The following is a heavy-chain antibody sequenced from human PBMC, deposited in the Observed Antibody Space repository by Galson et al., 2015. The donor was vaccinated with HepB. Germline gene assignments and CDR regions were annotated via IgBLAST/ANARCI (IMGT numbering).Heavy chain of an antibody. Sequence: SLRLSCAASGFSFNYFPMHWVRQAPGKGLEWVAVISYTGRYTNYADFGKGRFTISRDNSKNALYLQMNSLRVDDTALYYCVRPRGEGARDNHNWYLHLWGRGTLVTVSP. CDR1: GFSFNYFP. CDR2: ISYTGRYT. D-gene: IGHD1-14*01. CDR3: VRPRGEGARDNHNWYLHL. V-gene: IGHV3-30*04. J-gene: IGHJ2*01.